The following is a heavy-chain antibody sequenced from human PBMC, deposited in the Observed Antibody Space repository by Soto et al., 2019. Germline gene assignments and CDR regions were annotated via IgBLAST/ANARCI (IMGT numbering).Heavy chain of an antibody. CDR3: ARGEQYSGRIFDY. Sequence: SQTLSLTCAITGYSVSSNSAGWSWVRQSPSRGLGWLGRTYYRSKWYYEYAVSVRGRITINPDTSKNQYSLQLNSVTPEDTAVYFCARGEQYSGRIFDYWGQGTLVTVSS. V-gene: IGHV6-1*01. J-gene: IGHJ4*01. CDR2: TYYRSKWYY. CDR1: GYSVSSNSAG. D-gene: IGHD1-26*01.